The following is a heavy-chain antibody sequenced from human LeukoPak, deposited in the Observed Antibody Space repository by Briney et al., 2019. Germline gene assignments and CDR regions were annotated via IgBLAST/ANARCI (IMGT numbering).Heavy chain of an antibody. J-gene: IGHJ4*02. Sequence: ASVKVSCKTSGYTFTGSYMHWVRQAPGQGPEWMGWINPNGGGTSYAQKFQGRVTMSRDTSINTAFMELSRLRSDDTAVYYCVTYSSTYYFDRWGQGTLVTVSS. V-gene: IGHV1-2*02. CDR1: GYTFTGSY. CDR3: VTYSSTYYFDR. CDR2: INPNGGGT. D-gene: IGHD6-6*01.